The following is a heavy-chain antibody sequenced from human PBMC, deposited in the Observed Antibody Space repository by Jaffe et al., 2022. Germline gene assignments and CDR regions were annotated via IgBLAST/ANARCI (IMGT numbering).Heavy chain of an antibody. J-gene: IGHJ4*02. D-gene: IGHD6-19*01. V-gene: IGHV4-39*01. CDR3: ARPPSSGWYSFDY. CDR1: GGSISSSSYY. Sequence: QLQLQESGPGLVKPSETLSLTCTVSGGSISSSSYYWGWIRQPPGKGLEWIGSIYYSGSTYYNPSLKSRVTISVDTSKNQFSLKLSSVTAADTAVYYCARPPSSGWYSFDYWGQGTLVTVSS. CDR2: IYYSGST.